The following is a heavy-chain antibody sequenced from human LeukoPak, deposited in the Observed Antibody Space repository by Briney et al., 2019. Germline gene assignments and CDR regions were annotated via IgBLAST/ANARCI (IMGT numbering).Heavy chain of an antibody. V-gene: IGHV1-18*01. D-gene: IGHD3-22*01. CDR3: ARDLYDSSGYYYYSPSRVHAFDI. J-gene: IGHJ3*02. CDR1: GYTFTSYG. CDR2: ISAYNGNT. Sequence: ASVKVSCKASGYTFTSYGISWVRQAPGQGLEWMGWISAYNGNTNYAQKLQGRATMTTDTSTSTAYMELRSLRSDDTAVYYCARDLYDSSGYYYYSPSRVHAFDIWGQGTMVTVSS.